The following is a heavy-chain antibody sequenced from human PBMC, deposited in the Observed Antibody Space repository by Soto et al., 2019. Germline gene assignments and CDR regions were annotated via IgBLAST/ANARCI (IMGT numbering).Heavy chain of an antibody. Sequence: SLRLSCTVSGFIFSNALMSWVRQAPGKGLEWVGRIKSKADRGTTDYAAPVKGRFIISRNDSKDTLYLQMNGLKTEDTAVYYCTRDYDFDSWGQGTLVTVSS. J-gene: IGHJ4*02. CDR2: IKSKADRGTT. D-gene: IGHD3-16*01. CDR1: GFIFSNAL. V-gene: IGHV3-15*01. CDR3: TRDYDFDS.